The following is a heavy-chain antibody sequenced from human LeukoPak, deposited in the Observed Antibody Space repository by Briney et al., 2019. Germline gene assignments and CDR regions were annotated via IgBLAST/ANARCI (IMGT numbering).Heavy chain of an antibody. V-gene: IGHV4-59*11. J-gene: IGHJ3*02. Sequence: SETLSLTCTVSGGSISSHYWSWLRQPPGKGLEWIGYIHYSGSTNYNPSLKSRVTISGDTSKNQFSLKLSSVTAADTAVYYCAREGPPNYDTIWGQGTMVTASS. CDR3: AREGPPNYDTI. D-gene: IGHD3-9*01. CDR1: GGSISSHY. CDR2: IHYSGST.